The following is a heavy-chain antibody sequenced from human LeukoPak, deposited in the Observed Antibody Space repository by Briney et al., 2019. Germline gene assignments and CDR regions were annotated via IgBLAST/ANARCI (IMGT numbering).Heavy chain of an antibody. D-gene: IGHD3-3*01. CDR1: GGSISSYY. V-gene: IGHV4-59*01. CDR3: ARDRGLWDFGYYYYYGMDV. J-gene: IGHJ6*02. CDR2: IYYSGST. Sequence: SETLSLTCTVSGGSISSYYWSWIRQPPGKGLEWIGYIYYSGSTNYNPSLKSRVTISVDTSKNQFSLKLSSVTAADTAVYYCARDRGLWDFGYYYYYGMDVWGQGTTVTVSS.